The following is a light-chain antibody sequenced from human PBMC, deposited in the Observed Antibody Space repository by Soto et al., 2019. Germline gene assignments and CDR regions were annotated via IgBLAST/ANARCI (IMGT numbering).Light chain of an antibody. J-gene: IGKJ1*01. CDR3: QHYHNVPPT. V-gene: IGKV1-27*01. Sequence: EIQMTQSPATLSASAGDRATISCRAGQSVDTNLAWYQQKPGQPPKLLIYASSTMQSGVPASFSGSASGAYFTLTISSQQPEDLAIYYYQHYHNVPPTFGQGTKVEVK. CDR1: QSVDTN. CDR2: ASS.